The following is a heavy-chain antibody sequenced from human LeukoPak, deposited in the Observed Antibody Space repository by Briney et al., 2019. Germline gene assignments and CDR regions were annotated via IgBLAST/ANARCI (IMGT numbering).Heavy chain of an antibody. D-gene: IGHD7-27*01. J-gene: IGHJ4*02. CDR3: AIDPNWGTHS. V-gene: IGHV3-23*01. Sequence: PGGSLRLSCAASGFTFSTYTMYWVRHPPGKRLEWVSIIGSSGGGIHYADSVKGRFTISRDNSKNALYLQMNSVRVEDTAVYYCAIDPNWGTHSWGQGVLVTVSS. CDR1: GFTFSTYT. CDR2: IGSSGGGI.